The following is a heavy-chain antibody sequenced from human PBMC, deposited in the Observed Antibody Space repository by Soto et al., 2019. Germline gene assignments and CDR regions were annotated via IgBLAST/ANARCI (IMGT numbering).Heavy chain of an antibody. Sequence: PGESLTISCKGSGYSFTSYWISWVRQMPGKGLEWMGRIDPSDSYTNYSPSFQGHVTISADKSISTAYLQWSSLKASDTAMYYCARTTTVTTQGYYGMDVWGQGTTVTVSS. D-gene: IGHD4-17*01. V-gene: IGHV5-10-1*01. CDR1: GYSFTSYW. CDR3: ARTTTVTTQGYYGMDV. CDR2: IDPSDSYT. J-gene: IGHJ6*02.